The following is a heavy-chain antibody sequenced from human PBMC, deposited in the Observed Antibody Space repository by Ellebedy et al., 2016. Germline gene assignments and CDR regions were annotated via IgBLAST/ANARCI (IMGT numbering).Heavy chain of an antibody. CDR3: AGDSRGITAAGTSLHY. V-gene: IGHV3-23*01. CDR1: GFTLNNYA. D-gene: IGHD6-13*01. CDR2: ITGDTGTT. J-gene: IGHJ4*02. Sequence: GGSLRLSCAASGFTLNNYAMTWIRQAAGEGLEWVSAITGDTGTTYYADSVKGRFTISRDNSRNTLYLQMNSLRAEDTAVYYCAGDSRGITAAGTSLHYWGQGTLVTVSS.